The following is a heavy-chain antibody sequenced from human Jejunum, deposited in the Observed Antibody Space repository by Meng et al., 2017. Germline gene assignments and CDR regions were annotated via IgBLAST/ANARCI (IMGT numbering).Heavy chain of an antibody. CDR2: ISAYNGNT. CDR1: GYTFTTYG. J-gene: IGHJ4*02. CDR3: VSERGGGSFDY. D-gene: IGHD3-10*01. V-gene: IGHV1-18*01. Sequence: QVQVVQSGAEVKEPGASAKVSCKASGYTFTTYGLSWVRQAPGQGLEWMGWISAYNGNTKYAQKVQGRVTMTRDTSTTTAYMELRNLRSDDTAVYYCVSERGGGSFDYWGQGTLVTVSS.